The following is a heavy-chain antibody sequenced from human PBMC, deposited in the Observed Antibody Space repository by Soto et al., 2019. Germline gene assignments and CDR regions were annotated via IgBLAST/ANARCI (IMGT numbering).Heavy chain of an antibody. CDR2: ISYDGSNK. Sequence: QVQLVESGGGVVQPGRSLRLSCAASGFTFSSYAMHWVRQAPGKGLEWVAVISYDGSNKYYADSVKGRFTISRDNSKNTLYLQMTGLRAEDTAVYYCASGYDFWRGTALDYWGQGTLVTVSS. CDR3: ASGYDFWRGTALDY. V-gene: IGHV3-30-3*01. CDR1: GFTFSSYA. D-gene: IGHD3-3*01. J-gene: IGHJ4*02.